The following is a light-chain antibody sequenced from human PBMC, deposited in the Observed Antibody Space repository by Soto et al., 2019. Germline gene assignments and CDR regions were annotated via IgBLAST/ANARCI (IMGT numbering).Light chain of an antibody. CDR2: AAS. V-gene: IGKV1-9*01. CDR3: QQFNNYPPIT. Sequence: DIQMTWSPSSLSASVGDRVTITCRASQSIGTYLHWYQQKAGKAPKLLIYAASNLQSGVPSRFSGSGSGTDFTLTISSLQPEDFATYYCQQFNNYPPITFGQGTRLEIK. CDR1: QSIGTY. J-gene: IGKJ5*01.